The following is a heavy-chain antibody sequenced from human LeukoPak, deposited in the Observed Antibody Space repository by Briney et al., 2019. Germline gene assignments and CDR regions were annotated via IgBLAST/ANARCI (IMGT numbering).Heavy chain of an antibody. J-gene: IGHJ4*02. V-gene: IGHV4-30-4*01. Sequence: PSETLSLTCDVSGGSISSDAYYWSWVRQPPGKGLEWIGYGYYSGSTYYNPSLRSRLTISVDTSKNQFSLKLKSVTAEETAVYYCARGAIMGGTTFFDYWGQGSLVTVSS. CDR3: ARGAIMGGTTFFDY. D-gene: IGHD1-26*01. CDR2: GYYSGST. CDR1: GGSISSDAYY.